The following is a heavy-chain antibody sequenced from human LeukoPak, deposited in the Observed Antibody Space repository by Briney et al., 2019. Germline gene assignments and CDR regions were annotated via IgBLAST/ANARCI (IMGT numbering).Heavy chain of an antibody. V-gene: IGHV3-30-3*01. Sequence: GRSLTLSCAASGFTFSSYAMHWVRQAPGKGLEWVAVISCGGSNKYYADCVKGRFTLSRDNSKNTLYLQMNSLRAEDTAVYYCARSQSYVLRFWEWLLSPLDYWGQGTLVTVSS. CDR1: GFTFSSYA. D-gene: IGHD3-3*01. CDR3: ARSQSYVLRFWEWLLSPLDY. CDR2: ISCGGSNK. J-gene: IGHJ4*02.